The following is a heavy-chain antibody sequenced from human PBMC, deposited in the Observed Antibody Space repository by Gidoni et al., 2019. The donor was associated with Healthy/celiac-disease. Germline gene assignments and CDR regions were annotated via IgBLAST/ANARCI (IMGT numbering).Heavy chain of an antibody. CDR3: ARERGSYYYGSGSYSIDY. Sequence: QVQLVQSGAEVKKPGASVKVSCKASGYTFTSYVISWVRQAPGQGLEWMGWISAYKGNTNYAQKLQGRVTMTTDTSTSTAYMELRSLRSDDTAVYYCARERGSYYYGSGSYSIDYWGQGTLVTVSS. J-gene: IGHJ4*02. D-gene: IGHD3-10*01. V-gene: IGHV1-18*01. CDR2: ISAYKGNT. CDR1: GYTFTSYV.